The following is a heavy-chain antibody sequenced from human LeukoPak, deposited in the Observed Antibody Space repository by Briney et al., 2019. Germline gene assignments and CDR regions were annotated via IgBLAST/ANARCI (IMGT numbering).Heavy chain of an antibody. Sequence: GGSLRLSCAASGFTFSSHSMNWVRQAPGKGLEWVSSISSSSSYIYYADSVKGRFTISRDNAKNSLYLQMNSLRAEDTAVYYCARDQADTAMVPPYFDYWGQGTLSPSPQ. CDR2: ISSSSSYI. J-gene: IGHJ4*02. V-gene: IGHV3-21*01. CDR3: ARDQADTAMVPPYFDY. CDR1: GFTFSSHS. D-gene: IGHD5-18*01.